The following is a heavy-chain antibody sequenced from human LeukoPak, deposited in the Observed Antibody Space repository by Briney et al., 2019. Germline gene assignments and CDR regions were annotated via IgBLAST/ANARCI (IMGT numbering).Heavy chain of an antibody. CDR1: GYTFTGYY. D-gene: IGHD4-17*01. Sequence: GASVKVSCKASGYTFTGYYLHWVRQAPGQGLEWMGRIIPILGIANYAQKFQGRVTITADKSTSTAYMELSSLRSEDTAVYYCASGRHDYGDYVCDYWGQGTLVTVSS. J-gene: IGHJ4*02. CDR2: IIPILGIA. V-gene: IGHV1-69*02. CDR3: ASGRHDYGDYVCDY.